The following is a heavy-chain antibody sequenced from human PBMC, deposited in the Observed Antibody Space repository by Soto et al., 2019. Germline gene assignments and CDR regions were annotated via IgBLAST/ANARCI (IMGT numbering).Heavy chain of an antibody. Sequence: QVQLVQSGAEVKKPGASVKVSCKASGYTFTSWDVYWVRQAAGQGLEWMGYMNPRSGNTGYEQKFQGRVTMTRDTSISTAYMELSSLTSAATAVYYCTVSSWTGAGLDFWGQGTPVTVDS. CDR1: GYTFTSWD. CDR3: TVSSWTGAGLDF. D-gene: IGHD6-13*01. J-gene: IGHJ4*01. V-gene: IGHV1-8*01. CDR2: MNPRSGNT.